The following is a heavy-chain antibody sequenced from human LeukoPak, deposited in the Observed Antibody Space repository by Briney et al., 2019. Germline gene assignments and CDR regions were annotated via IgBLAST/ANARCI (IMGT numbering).Heavy chain of an antibody. CDR1: GFTFDNAW. V-gene: IGHV3-7*01. CDR2: IKQDGSEK. CDR3: ARDRVVRGIFDY. D-gene: IGHD3-10*01. J-gene: IGHJ4*02. Sequence: GGSLRLSCVASGFTFDNAWMSWVRQAPGKGLEWVANIKQDGSEKYYVDSVKGRFTISRDNAKNSLYLQMNSLRAEDTAVYYCARDRVVRGIFDYWGQGTLVTVSS.